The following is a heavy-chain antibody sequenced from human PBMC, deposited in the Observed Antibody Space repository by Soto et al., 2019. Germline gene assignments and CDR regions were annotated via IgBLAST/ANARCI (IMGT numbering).Heavy chain of an antibody. Sequence: GVSLRLSCAASGFTFSSYWMSWVRQAPGKGLEWVANIKQDGSEKYYVDSVKGRFTISRDNAKNSLYLQMNSLRAEDTAVYYCARGGIAARPDAFDIWGQGTMVTVSS. CDR1: GFTFSSYW. J-gene: IGHJ3*02. CDR2: IKQDGSEK. V-gene: IGHV3-7*01. CDR3: ARGGIAARPDAFDI. D-gene: IGHD6-6*01.